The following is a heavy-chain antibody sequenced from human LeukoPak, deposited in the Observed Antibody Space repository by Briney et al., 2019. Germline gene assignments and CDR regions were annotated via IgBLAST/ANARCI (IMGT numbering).Heavy chain of an antibody. D-gene: IGHD3-10*01. CDR1: GGSFSGYY. Sequence: PSETLSLTCAVCGGSFSGYYWPGIGQPPGKGREGMGEINHSGSTNYNPPLKSRVTISVDTSKNQFSLKLSSVTAADTAVYYCARVRYYGRNWFDPWGQGALVTVSS. CDR2: INHSGST. CDR3: ARVRYYGRNWFDP. J-gene: IGHJ5*02. V-gene: IGHV4-34*01.